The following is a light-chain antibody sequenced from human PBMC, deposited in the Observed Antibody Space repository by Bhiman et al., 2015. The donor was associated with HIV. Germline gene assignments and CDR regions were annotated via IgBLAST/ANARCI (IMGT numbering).Light chain of an antibody. V-gene: IGLV2-23*02. Sequence: QSALTQPASVSGSPGQSITISCTGTSSDVGSYNLVSWYQQHPGKAPKLMIYEVNKRPSEVSNRFSGSKSGNTASLTISGLQAEDEADYYCCSYAGTSYVFGTGTKVTVL. CDR2: EVN. CDR1: SSDVGSYNL. J-gene: IGLJ1*01. CDR3: CSYAGTSYV.